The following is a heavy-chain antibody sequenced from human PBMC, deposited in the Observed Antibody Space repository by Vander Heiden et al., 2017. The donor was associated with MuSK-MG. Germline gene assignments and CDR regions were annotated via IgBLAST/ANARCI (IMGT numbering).Heavy chain of an antibody. CDR1: GGSFSGYY. D-gene: IGHD5-12*01. Sequence: QAQLQQWGAGLLKPSETLSLTCAVYGGSFSGYYWSWIRQPPGKGLEWMGEINQSGRTNYNPCRKSRVTISVDTCKNQFSLKLSSVTAADTAVYYGARGRVNDIPRTGMATDFDYWGQGTLVTVSS. CDR3: ARGRVNDIPRTGMATDFDY. V-gene: IGHV4-34*01. J-gene: IGHJ4*02. CDR2: INQSGRT.